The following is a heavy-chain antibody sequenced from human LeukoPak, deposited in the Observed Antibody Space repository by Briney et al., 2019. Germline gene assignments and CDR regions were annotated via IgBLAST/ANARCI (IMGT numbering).Heavy chain of an antibody. CDR1: GGSISSYY. V-gene: IGHV4-4*07. CDR2: IYTSGST. D-gene: IGHD6-19*01. CDR3: ASSVRQWLVQPFDY. Sequence: ETSETLSLTRTVSGGSISSYYWSWIRQPAGKGLEWIGRIYTSGSTNYNPSLKSRVTMSVDTSKNQFSLKLSSVTAADTAVYYCASSVRQWLVQPFDYWGQGTLVTVSS. J-gene: IGHJ4*02.